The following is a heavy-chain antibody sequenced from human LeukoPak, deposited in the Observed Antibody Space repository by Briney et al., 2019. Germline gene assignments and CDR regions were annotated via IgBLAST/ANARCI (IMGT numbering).Heavy chain of an antibody. V-gene: IGHV3-9*03. J-gene: IGHJ4*02. D-gene: IGHD6-19*01. CDR1: GFTFDDYA. Sequence: GGSLRLSCAASGFTFDDYAMHWVRQAPGKGLEWVSGISWNSGSIGYADSVKGRFTISRDNAKNSLYLQVNSLRAEDMALYYCAKDVVAAVAGTGNYFDYWGQGTLVTVSS. CDR2: ISWNSGSI. CDR3: AKDVVAAVAGTGNYFDY.